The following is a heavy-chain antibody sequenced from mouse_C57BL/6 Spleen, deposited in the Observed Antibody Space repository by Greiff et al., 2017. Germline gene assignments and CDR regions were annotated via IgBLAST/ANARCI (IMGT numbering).Heavy chain of an antibody. V-gene: IGHV1-55*01. CDR1: GYTFTSYW. D-gene: IGHD4-1*01. CDR2: IYPGSGST. J-gene: IGHJ4*01. CDR3: ARGDWDAMDY. Sequence: QVQLKQPGAELVKPGASVKMSCKASGYTFTSYWITWVKQRPGQGLEWIGDIYPGSGSTNYNETFKSKATLTVDTSSSTASMQLSSLTSEDAAVYYGARGDWDAMDYWGQGTSVTVSS.